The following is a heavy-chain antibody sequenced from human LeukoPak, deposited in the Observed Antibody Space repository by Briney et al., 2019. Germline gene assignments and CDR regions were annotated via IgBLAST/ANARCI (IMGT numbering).Heavy chain of an antibody. D-gene: IGHD3-10*01. CDR3: EREGFGELLYRGNWFDP. CDR2: MNPNSGNT. V-gene: IGHV1-8*01. Sequence: ASVKVSCKASGYTFTSYDINWVRQATGQGLEWMGWMNPNSGNTGYAQKFQGRVTMTRNTSISTAYMELSSLRSEDTAVYYCEREGFGELLYRGNWFDPWGQGTLVTVSS. J-gene: IGHJ5*02. CDR1: GYTFTSYD.